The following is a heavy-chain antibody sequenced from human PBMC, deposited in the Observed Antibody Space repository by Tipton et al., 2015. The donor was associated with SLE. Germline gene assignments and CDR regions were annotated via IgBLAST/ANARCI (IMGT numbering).Heavy chain of an antibody. Sequence: QLVQSGAEVKKPGASVKVSCKASGYSFTSYYLHWVRQAPGQGLEWMGVIIPSGGSTSYAQKFQGRVTMTRDSSTSTVYMELSSLRSEDTAVYYCARGVVRFDYWGQGTLVTVSS. D-gene: IGHD3-10*01. CDR2: IIPSGGST. V-gene: IGHV1-46*01. J-gene: IGHJ4*02. CDR3: ARGVVRFDY. CDR1: GYSFTSYY.